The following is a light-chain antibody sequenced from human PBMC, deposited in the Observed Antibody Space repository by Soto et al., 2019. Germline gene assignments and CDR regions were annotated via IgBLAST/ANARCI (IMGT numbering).Light chain of an antibody. CDR2: GAS. J-gene: IGKJ1*01. CDR1: QSVSSTY. CDR3: QQYGSSPRS. V-gene: IGKV3-20*01. Sequence: EIVLTQSPGTLSLSSGERATLSCRASQSVSSTYLAWYQHKLGQAPRPLIHGASSKASGIPDRFSGSGSGTDFTLTISRLEPEDFAVYYCQQYGSSPRSFGQGTKVDIK.